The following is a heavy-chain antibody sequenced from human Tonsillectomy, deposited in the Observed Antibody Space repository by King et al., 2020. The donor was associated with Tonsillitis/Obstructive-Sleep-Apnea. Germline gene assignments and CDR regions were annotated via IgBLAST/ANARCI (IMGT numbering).Heavy chain of an antibody. Sequence: VQLQQWGAGLLKPSETLSLTCAVYGGSFSGYYWSWIRQPPGKGLEWIGEINHSGSTNYNPSLKSRVTISVDTSKNQFSLKLSSVTAADTAVYYCARVVQQLVYSSGWYDYWGQGTLVTVSS. V-gene: IGHV4-34*01. CDR2: INHSGST. CDR1: GGSFSGYY. J-gene: IGHJ4*02. CDR3: ARVVQQLVYSSGWYDY. D-gene: IGHD6-19*01.